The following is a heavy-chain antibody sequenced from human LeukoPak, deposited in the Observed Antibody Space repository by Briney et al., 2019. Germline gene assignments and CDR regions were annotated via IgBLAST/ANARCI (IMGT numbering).Heavy chain of an antibody. CDR3: ARDIRPMITFGGVGNWFDP. Sequence: SVKVSCKASGGTFSSYAISWVRQAPGQGLEWMGGLIPIFGTANYAQKFQGRVTITADESTSTAYMELSSLRSEDTAVYYCARDIRPMITFGGVGNWFDPWGQGTLVTVSS. J-gene: IGHJ5*02. CDR2: LIPIFGTA. V-gene: IGHV1-69*01. CDR1: GGTFSSYA. D-gene: IGHD3-16*01.